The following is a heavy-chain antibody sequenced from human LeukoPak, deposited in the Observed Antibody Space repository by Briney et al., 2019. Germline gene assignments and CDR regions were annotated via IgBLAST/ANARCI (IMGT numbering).Heavy chain of an antibody. CDR2: TDHGGSQT. J-gene: IGHJ3*02. Sequence: GGSLRLSCAASGYTFSDHWMSWVRQAPGKGLEWVANTDHGGSQTFYVDSVKGRFTISRDNAKNSLYLQMNSLRAEDTAVYYCARAERTIFGVVINYAFDIWGQGTMVTVSS. CDR1: GYTFSDHW. V-gene: IGHV3-7*03. D-gene: IGHD3-3*01. CDR3: ARAERTIFGVVINYAFDI.